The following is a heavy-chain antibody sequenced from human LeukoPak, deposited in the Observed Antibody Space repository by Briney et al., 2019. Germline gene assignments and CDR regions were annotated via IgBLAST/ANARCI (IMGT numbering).Heavy chain of an antibody. J-gene: IGHJ5*02. D-gene: IGHD3-22*01. CDR3: ARDWEYYDSSGYFHWFDP. V-gene: IGHV1-2*02. Sequence: ASVKVSFKASGYTFTGYYMHWVRQAPGQGLEWMGWINPNSGGTNYAQKFQGRVTMTRGTSISTAYMELSRLRSDDTAVYYCARDWEYYDSSGYFHWFDPWGQGTLVTVSS. CDR1: GYTFTGYY. CDR2: INPNSGGT.